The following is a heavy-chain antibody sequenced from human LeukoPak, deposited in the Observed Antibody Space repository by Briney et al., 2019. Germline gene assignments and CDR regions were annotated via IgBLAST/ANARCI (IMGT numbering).Heavy chain of an antibody. J-gene: IGHJ4*02. D-gene: IGHD1-26*01. Sequence: PGGSLRLSCAASGFTFSSYAMSWVRQAPGKGLEWVSAISGSGGSTYYADSVKGRFTISRDNSKNTLYLQMNSLRAEDTAVYYCARGRGATKSVLFDYWGQGTLVTVSS. V-gene: IGHV3-23*01. CDR2: ISGSGGST. CDR3: ARGRGATKSVLFDY. CDR1: GFTFSSYA.